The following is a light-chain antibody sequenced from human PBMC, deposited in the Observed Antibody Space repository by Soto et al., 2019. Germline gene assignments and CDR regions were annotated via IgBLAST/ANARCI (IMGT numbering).Light chain of an antibody. CDR3: QQYTGSPWT. CDR1: QSVSSSY. V-gene: IGKV3-20*01. CDR2: GAS. Sequence: IVLTQSPGTLSLSPGERATLSCRASQSVSSSYLAWYQQKPGQAPRVIIYGASSRATGIPDRFSGSGSGTDFTLTISRLEPEDFAVYFCQQYTGSPWTFGQGTKVDIK. J-gene: IGKJ1*01.